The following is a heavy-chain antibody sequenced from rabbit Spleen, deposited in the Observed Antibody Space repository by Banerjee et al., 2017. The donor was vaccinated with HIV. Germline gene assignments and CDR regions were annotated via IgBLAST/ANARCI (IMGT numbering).Heavy chain of an antibody. CDR2: IDTNDGDT. D-gene: IGHD8-1*01. J-gene: IGHJ6*01. CDR1: GVSFSSGFD. V-gene: IGHV1S40*01. CDR3: ARDTGSSFSSYGMDL. Sequence: QQLVESGGGLVKPGASLTLTCKASGVSFSSGFDMCWVRQAPGKGLEWIACIDTNDGDTDYANWPKGRFTISKTSSTTVTLQMTSLTVADTATYFCARDTGSSFSSYGMDLWGPGTLVTVS.